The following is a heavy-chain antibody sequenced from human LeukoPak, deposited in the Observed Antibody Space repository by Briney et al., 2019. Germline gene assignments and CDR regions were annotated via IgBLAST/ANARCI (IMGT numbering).Heavy chain of an antibody. J-gene: IGHJ4*02. CDR3: ARDVGTGWYYFDY. CDR2: IYHSGTT. CDR1: GGSISSYY. V-gene: IGHV4-59*01. Sequence: SETLSLTCTISGGSISSYYWSWIRQPPGKGLEWIGDIYHSGTTNYNSSRKSRVTISIDTSKNQFSLKVTSVTAADTAVYYCARDVGTGWYYFDYWGQGTLVTASS. D-gene: IGHD6-19*01.